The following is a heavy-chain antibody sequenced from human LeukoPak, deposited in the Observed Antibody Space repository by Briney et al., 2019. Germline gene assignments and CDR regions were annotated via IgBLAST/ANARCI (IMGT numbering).Heavy chain of an antibody. D-gene: IGHD5/OR15-5a*01. CDR3: ARSESTMTTWSMDY. CDR2: IALDINER. V-gene: IGHV3-7*01. CDR1: GFIFSRYR. Sequence: GGSLRLSCVVSGFIFSRYRMTWVRQAPGKGLEWVATIALDINERYYVDSVEGRFTISRDNAKNSGYLQMNSLRAEDTAVYYCARSESTMTTWSMDYWGQGTLVTVSS. J-gene: IGHJ4*02.